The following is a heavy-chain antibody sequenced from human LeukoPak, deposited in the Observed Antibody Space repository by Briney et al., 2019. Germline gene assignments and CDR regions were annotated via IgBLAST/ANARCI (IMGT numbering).Heavy chain of an antibody. Sequence: GASVKVSCKASGGTFSSYAISWVRQAPGQGLEWMGGIIPIFGTANYAQKFQGRVTMTTDTSTSTAYMELRSLRSDDTAVYYCAGGPDCSGGSCYPDYWGQGTLVTVSS. CDR1: GGTFSSYA. J-gene: IGHJ4*02. CDR2: IIPIFGTA. D-gene: IGHD2-15*01. CDR3: AGGPDCSGGSCYPDY. V-gene: IGHV1-69*05.